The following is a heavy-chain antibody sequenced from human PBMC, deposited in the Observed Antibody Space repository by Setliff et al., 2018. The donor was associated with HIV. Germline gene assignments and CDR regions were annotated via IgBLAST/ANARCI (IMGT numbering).Heavy chain of an antibody. V-gene: IGHV3-23*01. CDR1: GFTFSSSA. D-gene: IGHD3-16*01. CDR2: ISGSGIST. J-gene: IGHJ4*02. CDR3: AKGGGHGRRRFIDY. Sequence: GESLKISCAASGFTFSSSAMSWVRQAPGKGLEWVSAISGSGISTHYLGSVKGRFTISRDNSKNTLYLQMSSLRAEDTAVYYCAKGGGHGRRRFIDYWGQGTPVTVSS.